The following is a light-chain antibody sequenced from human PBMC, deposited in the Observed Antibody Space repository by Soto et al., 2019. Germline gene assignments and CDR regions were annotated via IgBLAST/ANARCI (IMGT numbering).Light chain of an antibody. Sequence: DIAMTQSPLSLPVTPGEPASISCRTSQSLLHSNGHKYLDWFLQKPGQSPQLLIYLGTFRASGVPDRFSGSGSGTDFTLRVSRVEAGDVRIYCCMQALSPTFGQGTKLEIK. V-gene: IGKV2-28*01. CDR1: QSLLHSNGHKY. CDR3: MQALSPT. J-gene: IGKJ2*01. CDR2: LGT.